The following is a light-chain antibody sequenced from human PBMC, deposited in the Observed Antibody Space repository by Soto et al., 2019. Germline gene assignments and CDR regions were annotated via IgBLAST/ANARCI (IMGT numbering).Light chain of an antibody. CDR1: QSVSNNY. J-gene: IGKJ1*01. Sequence: EIVLTQSPGTLSLSPGERATLSCRASQSVSNNYLAWYQQKTGQAPRPLISGASRRATGVPDRFSGSGSGTDFTLTISRLEPEDFAVYYCQQYGSLTWTFGHGTKVEIK. CDR2: GAS. CDR3: QQYGSLTWT. V-gene: IGKV3-20*01.